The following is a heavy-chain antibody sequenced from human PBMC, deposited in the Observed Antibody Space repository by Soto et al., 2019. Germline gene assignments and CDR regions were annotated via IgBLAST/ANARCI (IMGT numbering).Heavy chain of an antibody. J-gene: IGHJ4*02. Sequence: EVQLMESGGGLVKPGGSLRLSCAASGVGFSTYGMNWLRQTPGKGREWVSSIDSSGRNVYYADSVEGRFTTSRDNAKNSLYLQMNSLRAEDTALYFCARDESAGSSTSNWGQGTLVTVSS. D-gene: IGHD2-2*01. CDR2: IDSSGRNV. CDR1: GVGFSTYG. V-gene: IGHV3-21*01. CDR3: ARDESAGSSTSN.